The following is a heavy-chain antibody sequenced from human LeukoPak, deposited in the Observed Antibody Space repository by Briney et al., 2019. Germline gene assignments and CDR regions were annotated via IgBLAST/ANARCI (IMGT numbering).Heavy chain of an antibody. CDR2: IYYSGST. Sequence: PSETLSLTCTVSGGSISSYYWSWLRQPPGKGLEWIGYIYYSGSTNYNPSLKSRVTISVDTSKNQFSLKLSSVTAADTAVYYCAKNSGYDYYFDYWGQGTLVTVSS. V-gene: IGHV4-59*01. J-gene: IGHJ4*02. D-gene: IGHD5-12*01. CDR1: GGSISSYY. CDR3: AKNSGYDYYFDY.